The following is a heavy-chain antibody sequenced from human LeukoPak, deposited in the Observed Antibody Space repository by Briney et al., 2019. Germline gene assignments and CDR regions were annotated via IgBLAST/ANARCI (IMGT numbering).Heavy chain of an antibody. Sequence: PGRSLRLSCAASGFTFDDYAMHWVRQAPGKGLEWVSGISWNSGSTGYADSVKGRFTISRDNAKNSLYLQMNSLRAEDMALYYCAKDMGYSYASYYMDVWGKGTTVTVSS. D-gene: IGHD5-18*01. V-gene: IGHV3-9*03. CDR1: GFTFDDYA. CDR2: ISWNSGST. CDR3: AKDMGYSYASYYMDV. J-gene: IGHJ6*03.